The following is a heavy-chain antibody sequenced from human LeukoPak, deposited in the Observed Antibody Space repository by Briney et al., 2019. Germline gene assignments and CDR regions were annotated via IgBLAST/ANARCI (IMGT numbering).Heavy chain of an antibody. V-gene: IGHV4-34*01. CDR3: ARDPAAAGTFDY. J-gene: IGHJ4*02. CDR1: GGSFRGDY. CDR2: INHSGST. Sequence: RSETLSLTCAVYGGSFRGDYWSWIRQPPGKGLEWIGEINHSGSTNYNPSLKSRVTISVDTSKNQFSLKLSSVPGADTAVYYCARDPAAAGTFDYWGQGTLVSVSS. D-gene: IGHD6-13*01.